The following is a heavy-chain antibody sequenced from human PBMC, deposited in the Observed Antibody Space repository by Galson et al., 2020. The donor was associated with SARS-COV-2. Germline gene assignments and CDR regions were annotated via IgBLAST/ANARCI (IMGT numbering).Heavy chain of an antibody. CDR3: ARGSNWNYFHYYMDV. CDR2: IGTAGDT. Sequence: GESLKISCAASGFTFSSYDMHWVRQATGKGLEWVSAIGTAGDTYYPGSVKGRFTISRRNAKNSLYLQMNSLRAGDTAVYYCARGSNWNYFHYYMDVWGKGTTVTVSS. V-gene: IGHV3-13*01. D-gene: IGHD1-7*01. J-gene: IGHJ6*03. CDR1: GFTFSSYD.